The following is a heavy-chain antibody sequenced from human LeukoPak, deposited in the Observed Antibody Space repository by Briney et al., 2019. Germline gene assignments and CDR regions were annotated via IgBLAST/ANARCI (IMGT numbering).Heavy chain of an antibody. Sequence: SETLSLTCTVSGGSISSGGYYWNWIRQPPGKGLEWIGYIYHSVNTYYNPSLKSRVTISVDRSKNQFSLKLSSVTAADTAVYFCARDRRQAPAAIDYWGQGALVTVSS. D-gene: IGHD2-2*01. CDR1: GGSISSGGYY. V-gene: IGHV4-30-2*01. J-gene: IGHJ4*02. CDR2: IYHSVNT. CDR3: ARDRRQAPAAIDY.